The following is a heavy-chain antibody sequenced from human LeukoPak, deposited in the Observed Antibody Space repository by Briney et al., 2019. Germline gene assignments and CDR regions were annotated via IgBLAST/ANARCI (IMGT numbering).Heavy chain of an antibody. CDR1: GFTFSSYG. CDR3: ARGEGYVLRVLEWLPLPDNWFDP. D-gene: IGHD3-3*01. V-gene: IGHV3-33*01. Sequence: PGGSLRLSCAASGFTFSSYGMHWVCQVPGKGLEWVAVIWYDGSNKYYADSVKGRFTISRDNSKNTLYLQMNSLRAEDTAVYYCARGEGYVLRVLEWLPLPDNWFDPWGQGTLVTVSS. CDR2: IWYDGSNK. J-gene: IGHJ5*02.